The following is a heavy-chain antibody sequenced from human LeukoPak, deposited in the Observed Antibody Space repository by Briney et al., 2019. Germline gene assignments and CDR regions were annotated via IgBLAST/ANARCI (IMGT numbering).Heavy chain of an antibody. CDR3: ARPPPYCGGDCYFILQH. V-gene: IGHV3-30-3*01. CDR2: ISYDGSNK. J-gene: IGHJ1*01. Sequence: GGSLRLSCAASGFTFSSYAMHWVRQAPGKGLEWVAVISYDGSNKYYADSVKGRFTISRDNSKNTLYLQMNSLRAEDTAVYYCARPPPYCGGDCYFILQHWGQGTLVTVSS. CDR1: GFTFSSYA. D-gene: IGHD2-21*02.